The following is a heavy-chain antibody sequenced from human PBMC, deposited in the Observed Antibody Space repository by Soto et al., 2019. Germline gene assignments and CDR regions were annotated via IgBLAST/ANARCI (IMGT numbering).Heavy chain of an antibody. J-gene: IGHJ4*02. D-gene: IGHD5-12*01. CDR2: INHSGST. CDR3: ARQWLQPSRDYFYY. Sequence: SETLSLTCAVYGGSFSGYYWSWIRQPPGKGLEWIGEINHSGSTNYNPSLKSRVTISVDTSKNQFSLKLSSVTAADTAVYYCARQWLQPSRDYFYYWGQGTLVTVSS. V-gene: IGHV4-34*01. CDR1: GGSFSGYY.